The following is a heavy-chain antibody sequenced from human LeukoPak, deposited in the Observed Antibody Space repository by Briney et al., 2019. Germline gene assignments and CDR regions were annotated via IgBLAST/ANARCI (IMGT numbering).Heavy chain of an antibody. CDR3: AREGRRATVTTPAGGYFDL. D-gene: IGHD4-17*01. CDR2: ISSSGSTI. CDR1: AFTVSSYE. Sequence: GGSLRLSCAASAFTVSSYEMNWVRQAPGKGLEWDSYISSSGSTIYYADSVKGRFTISRDNAKNSLYLQMNSLRAEDTAVYYCAREGRRATVTTPAGGYFDLWGRGTLVTVSS. J-gene: IGHJ2*01. V-gene: IGHV3-48*03.